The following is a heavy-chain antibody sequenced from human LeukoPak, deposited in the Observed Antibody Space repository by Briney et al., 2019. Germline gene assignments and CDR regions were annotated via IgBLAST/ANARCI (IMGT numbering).Heavy chain of an antibody. V-gene: IGHV3-9*01. J-gene: IGHJ4*02. Sequence: GGSLRLSCAASGFTFDDYAMHWVRQAPGKGLEWVSGISWNSGSIGYADSVKGRFTISRDNAKNSLYLQMNSLRAEDTALYYCAKDTTWDYYDSSGYPDYWGQRTLVTVSS. CDR1: GFTFDDYA. CDR3: AKDTTWDYYDSSGYPDY. CDR2: ISWNSGSI. D-gene: IGHD3-22*01.